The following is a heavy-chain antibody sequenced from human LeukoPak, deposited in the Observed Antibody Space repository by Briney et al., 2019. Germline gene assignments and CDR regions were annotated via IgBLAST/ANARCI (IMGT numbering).Heavy chain of an antibody. CDR1: GFTVSSSY. CDR2: MSSCGGDT. V-gene: IGHV3-23*01. CDR3: AKATTVTTTGDY. D-gene: IGHD4-17*01. Sequence: PGGSLRLSCAASGFTVSSSYVTWGRQAPGPGLEWVSTMSSCGGDTYYADSVKGRFTTSRDSSKNTLYLQMNSLKAEDTAVYYCAKATTVTTTGDYWGQGTLVTVSS. J-gene: IGHJ4*02.